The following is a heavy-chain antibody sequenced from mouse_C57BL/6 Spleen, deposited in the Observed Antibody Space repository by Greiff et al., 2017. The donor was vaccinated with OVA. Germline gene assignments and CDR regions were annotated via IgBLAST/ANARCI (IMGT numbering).Heavy chain of an antibody. CDR2: IHPNSGST. CDR3: ARPSDYDPVDCYFDV. V-gene: IGHV1-64*01. D-gene: IGHD2-4*01. Sequence: VQLQQPGAELVKPGASVKLSCKASGYTFTSYWMHWVKQRPGQGLEWIGMIHPNSGSTNYNEKFKSKATLTVDKSSSTAYMQLSSLTSEDSAADYCARPSDYDPVDCYFDVWGTGTTVTVSS. CDR1: GYTFTSYW. J-gene: IGHJ1*03.